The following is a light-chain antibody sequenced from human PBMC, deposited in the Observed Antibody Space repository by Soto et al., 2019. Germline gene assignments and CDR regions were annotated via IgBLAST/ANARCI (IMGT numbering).Light chain of an antibody. J-gene: IGKJ4*01. CDR2: KAS. V-gene: IGKV1-5*03. Sequence: DSQMTQYPSTLSASVGDRVTITCRASQSISSWLAWYQQKPGNAPKLLISKASTLHSGVPPRFSGSGSGTEFTLIISILQPDDFATYCCQQYESYPMTFGGGTKVAIK. CDR1: QSISSW. CDR3: QQYESYPMT.